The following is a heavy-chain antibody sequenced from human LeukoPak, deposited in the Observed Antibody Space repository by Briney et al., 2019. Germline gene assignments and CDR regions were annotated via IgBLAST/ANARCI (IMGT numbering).Heavy chain of an antibody. V-gene: IGHV4-34*01. J-gene: IGHJ4*02. CDR3: ARDGPRKYYYDSSGYFDY. CDR1: GGSFSGYY. Sequence: SETLSLTCAVYGGSFSGYYWSWIRQPPGKGLEWIGEINHSGSTNYNPSLKSRVTMSVDTSKNQFSLKLSSVTAADTAVYYCARDGPRKYYYDSSGYFDYWGQGTLVTVSS. D-gene: IGHD3-22*01. CDR2: INHSGST.